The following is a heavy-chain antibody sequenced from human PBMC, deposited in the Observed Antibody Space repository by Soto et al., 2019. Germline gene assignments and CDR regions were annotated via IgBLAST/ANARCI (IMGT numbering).Heavy chain of an antibody. D-gene: IGHD1-1*01. CDR1: CGSISSYL. V-gene: IGHV4-59*01. J-gene: IGHJ4*02. CDR3: ARSGIVTTGTDYFDY. CDR2: IYYSGST. Sequence: PSETISHTCTVSCGSISSYLRSWIRQPPGKGLEWIGYIYYSGSTNYNPSLKSRVTMSVDTSKNQFYLKLSSVTAADTALYYCARSGIVTTGTDYFDYWGQGIQVTVSS.